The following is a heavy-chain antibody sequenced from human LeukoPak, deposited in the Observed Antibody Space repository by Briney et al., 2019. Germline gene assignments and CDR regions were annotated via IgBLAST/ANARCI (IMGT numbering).Heavy chain of an antibody. CDR3: ARAYYFGSGSL. CDR2: ISSSGSTI. V-gene: IGHV3-48*03. D-gene: IGHD3-10*01. J-gene: IGHJ4*02. CDR1: GFTFSSYE. Sequence: GGSLRLSCAASGFTFSSYEMNWVRQAPGKGLEWVSYISSSGSTIYYADSVKGRFTISRDNAKNSLYLQMNSLRAEDTAVYYCARAYYFGSGSLWGQGTLVTVSS.